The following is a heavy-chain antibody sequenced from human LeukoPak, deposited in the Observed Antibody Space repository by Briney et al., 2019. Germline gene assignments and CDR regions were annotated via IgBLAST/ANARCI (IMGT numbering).Heavy chain of an antibody. CDR1: GGSFSGDY. V-gene: IGHV4-34*01. J-gene: IGHJ5*02. CDR3: ARNKYYYGSRNYGVPNWFDP. Sequence: PSETLSLTCAVYGGSFSGDYWTWFRQPPGKGLEWIGEIHHSGRTNYNPSLKSRVTISLDTSKNQFSLKLSSVTAADTAVYYCARNKYYYGSRNYGVPNWFDPWGQGTLVTVSS. CDR2: IHHSGRT. D-gene: IGHD3-10*01.